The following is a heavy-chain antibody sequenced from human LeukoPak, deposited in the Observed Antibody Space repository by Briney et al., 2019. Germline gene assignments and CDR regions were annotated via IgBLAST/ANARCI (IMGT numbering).Heavy chain of an antibody. V-gene: IGHV1-2*02. D-gene: IGHD3-10*01. Sequence: GASVKVSCKASGYTFTGEYMHWVRQAPGQGLEWMGWINPKSGGTNYAHNFQGRVTMTRDTSISTAYMELSRLRSDDTAVYFCARGPTPITMVRGVPRDNFDYWGQGTLVTVSS. CDR1: GYTFTGEY. CDR2: INPKSGGT. J-gene: IGHJ4*02. CDR3: ARGPTPITMVRGVPRDNFDY.